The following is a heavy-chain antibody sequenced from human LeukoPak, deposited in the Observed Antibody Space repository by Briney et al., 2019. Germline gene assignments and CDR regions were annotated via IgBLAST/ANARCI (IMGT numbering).Heavy chain of an antibody. J-gene: IGHJ6*03. CDR2: VRYDGSNK. V-gene: IGHV3-30*02. CDR3: ARDKAVAGYYYYYYMDV. Sequence: GGSLRLSCAASGFIFSSYGMHWVRQAPGKGLEWVAFVRYDGSNKYYADSVKGRFTISRDNSKNTLYLQMNSLRAEDTAVYYCARDKAVAGYYYYYYMDVWGKGTTVTVSS. D-gene: IGHD6-19*01. CDR1: GFIFSSYG.